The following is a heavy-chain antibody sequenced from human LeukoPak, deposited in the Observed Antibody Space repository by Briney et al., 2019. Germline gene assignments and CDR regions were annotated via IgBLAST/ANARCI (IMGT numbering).Heavy chain of an antibody. Sequence: SVKVSCKASGGTFSSYAISWVRQAPGQGLEWMGGIIPIFGTANYAQKFQGRVTITADKSTSTAYMELSSLRSEDTAVYYCARGRPTTSIAAAGVNWFDPRGQGTLVTVSS. CDR3: ARGRPTTSIAAAGVNWFDP. J-gene: IGHJ5*02. V-gene: IGHV1-69*06. CDR1: GGTFSSYA. CDR2: IIPIFGTA. D-gene: IGHD6-13*01.